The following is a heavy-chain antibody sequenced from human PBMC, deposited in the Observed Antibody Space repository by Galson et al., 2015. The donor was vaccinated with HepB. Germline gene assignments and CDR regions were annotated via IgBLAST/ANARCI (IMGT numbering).Heavy chain of an antibody. CDR2: ISGSGGST. CDR3: AKVPHQLQFGGRYWYFDL. D-gene: IGHD2-2*01. J-gene: IGHJ2*01. CDR1: GFTFSSYA. V-gene: IGHV3-23*01. Sequence: SLRLSCAASGFTFSSYAMSWVRQAPGKGLEWVSAISGSGGSTYYADSVKGRFTISRDNSKNTLYLQMNSLRAEDTAVYYCAKVPHQLQFGGRYWYFDLWGRGTLVTVSS.